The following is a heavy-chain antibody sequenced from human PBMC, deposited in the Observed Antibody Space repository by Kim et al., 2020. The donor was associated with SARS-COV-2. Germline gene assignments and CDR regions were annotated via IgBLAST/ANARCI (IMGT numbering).Heavy chain of an antibody. V-gene: IGHV3-21*01. D-gene: IGHD4-17*01. CDR2: ISSSSSYI. Sequence: GGSLRLSCAASGFTFSSYSMNWVRQAPGKGLEWVSSISSSSSYIYYADSVKGRFTISRDNAKNSLYLQMNSLRAEDTAVYYCARWRPGTVASYYFDYWGQGTLVTVSS. J-gene: IGHJ4*02. CDR3: ARWRPGTVASYYFDY. CDR1: GFTFSSYS.